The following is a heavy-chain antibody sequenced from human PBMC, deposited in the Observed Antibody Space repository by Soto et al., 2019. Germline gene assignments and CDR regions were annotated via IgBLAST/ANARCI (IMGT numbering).Heavy chain of an antibody. CDR2: INSDGSSA. J-gene: IGHJ6*02. V-gene: IGHV3-74*01. D-gene: IGHD3-10*01. CDR3: ARAVRSGSYPYYYYGMDV. Sequence: GGSLRLSCAASGFTFSSFWMHWVRQAPGKGLVWVSRINSDGSSASYADSVKGRFTISRDNAKNTLYLQMNSLRAEDTAVYYCARAVRSGSYPYYYYGMDVWGQGTTVTVSS. CDR1: GFTFSSFW.